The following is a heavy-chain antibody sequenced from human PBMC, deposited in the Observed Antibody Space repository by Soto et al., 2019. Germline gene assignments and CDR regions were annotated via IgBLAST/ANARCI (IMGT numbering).Heavy chain of an antibody. CDR3: AKRFAPSGSGWDS. Sequence: DVQLLESGGALVQPGESLRLSCAASGFPFSSYAMTWVRQAPGKGLEWVSTIAISGITTFYADSVRGRFTISRDNPGNTLYLQMNNLGVEDTGIYYCAKRFAPSGSGWDSWGQGTLVTFSS. J-gene: IGHJ4*02. D-gene: IGHD6-19*01. CDR1: GFPFSSYA. CDR2: IAISGITT. V-gene: IGHV3-23*01.